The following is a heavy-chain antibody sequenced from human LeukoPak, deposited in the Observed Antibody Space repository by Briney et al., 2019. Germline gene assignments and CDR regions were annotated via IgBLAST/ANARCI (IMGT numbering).Heavy chain of an antibody. V-gene: IGHV1-69*13. CDR3: ARPAVVIAAAGTWFDP. Sequence: ASVKVSCKASGGTFSSYAISWVRQAPGQGLEWMGGIIPIFGTANYAQKFQGRVTITADESTSTAYVELSSLRSEDTAVYYCARPAVVIAAAGTWFDPWGQGTLVTVSS. J-gene: IGHJ5*02. CDR1: GGTFSSYA. CDR2: IIPIFGTA. D-gene: IGHD6-13*01.